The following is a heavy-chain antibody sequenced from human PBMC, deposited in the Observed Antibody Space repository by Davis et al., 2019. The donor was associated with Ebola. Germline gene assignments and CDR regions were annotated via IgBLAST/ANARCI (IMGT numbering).Heavy chain of an antibody. CDR1: GGTFSSYA. V-gene: IGHV1-18*01. CDR2: ISAYNGNT. CDR3: ARDLGDYIWGSYRSPLGY. Sequence: ASVKVSCKASGGTFSSYAISWVRQAPGQGLEWMGWISAYNGNTNYAQKLQGRVTMTTDTSTSTAYMELRSLRSDDTAVYYCARDLGDYIWGSYRSPLGYWGQGTLVTVSS. D-gene: IGHD3-16*02. J-gene: IGHJ4*02.